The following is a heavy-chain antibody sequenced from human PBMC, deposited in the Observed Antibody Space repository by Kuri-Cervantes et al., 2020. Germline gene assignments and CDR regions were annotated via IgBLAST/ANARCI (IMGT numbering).Heavy chain of an antibody. CDR1: GGSISSSSYY. Sequence: SETLSLTSTVSGGSISSSSYYWGWIRQPPGKGLEWSGSIYYSGSTYYNPSLKSRVTISVDTSKNQFSLKLSSVTAADTAVYYCARLRDYYGSGSPFFTYYYYMDVWGKGTTVTVSS. D-gene: IGHD3-10*01. J-gene: IGHJ6*03. CDR2: IYYSGST. V-gene: IGHV4-39*01. CDR3: ARLRDYYGSGSPFFTYYYYMDV.